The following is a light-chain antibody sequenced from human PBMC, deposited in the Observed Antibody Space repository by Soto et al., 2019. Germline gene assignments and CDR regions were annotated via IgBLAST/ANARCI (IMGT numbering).Light chain of an antibody. V-gene: IGLV2-14*03. CDR3: RSYTSSSTVV. CDR1: SSDVGGYNY. Sequence: QSVLTQPASVSGSPGQSITISCTGSSSDVGGYNYVSWYQHHPGKAPKLMIYHVSNRPSGVSNRFSGSKSGNTASLTIAGLQAEDEADYYCRSYTSSSTVVFGGGTKLTVL. CDR2: HVS. J-gene: IGLJ2*01.